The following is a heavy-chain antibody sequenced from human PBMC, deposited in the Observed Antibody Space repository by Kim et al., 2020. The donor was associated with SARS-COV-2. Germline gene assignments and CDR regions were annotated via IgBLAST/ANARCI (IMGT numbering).Heavy chain of an antibody. CDR1: GFTFNTCA. D-gene: IGHD1-26*01. CDR3: VKDIWGYYLPFES. J-gene: IGHJ4*02. CDR2: IGGGGGTR. V-gene: IGHV3-23*01. Sequence: GGSLRLSCAASGFTFNTCAMAWVRQTPGKGLEWVAAIGGGGGTRSYADSAKGRFTISRDNSKDMLYLQLSSLRVEDTAVYHCVKDIWGYYLPFESWGKGNLVTVSS.